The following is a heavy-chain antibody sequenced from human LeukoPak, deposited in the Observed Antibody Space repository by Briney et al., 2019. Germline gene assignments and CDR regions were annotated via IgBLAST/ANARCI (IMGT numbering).Heavy chain of an antibody. Sequence: GGSLRLSCAASGFTFDDYGLHWVRQVPGKGLEWVSGINWNGGDTGYADSVKGRFTISRDNVKNSLYLQMNSLRAEDTALYHCARAMYYEDSSGYYAHALDIWGQGTMVTVSS. J-gene: IGHJ3*02. V-gene: IGHV3-20*01. CDR3: ARAMYYEDSSGYYAHALDI. CDR1: GFTFDDYG. CDR2: INWNGGDT. D-gene: IGHD3-22*01.